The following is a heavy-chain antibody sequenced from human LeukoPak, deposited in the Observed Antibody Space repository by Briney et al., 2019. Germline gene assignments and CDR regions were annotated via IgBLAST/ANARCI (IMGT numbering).Heavy chain of an antibody. J-gene: IGHJ4*02. Sequence: GGSLRLSCAASGFTFSSYEMNWVRQAPGKGLEWVSYISSSGSTIYYADSVKGRFTISRDNAKSSLYLQMNSPRAEDTAVYYCARVASSGWYVIGYFDYWGQGTLVTVSS. V-gene: IGHV3-48*03. CDR2: ISSSGSTI. D-gene: IGHD6-19*01. CDR3: ARVASSGWYVIGYFDY. CDR1: GFTFSSYE.